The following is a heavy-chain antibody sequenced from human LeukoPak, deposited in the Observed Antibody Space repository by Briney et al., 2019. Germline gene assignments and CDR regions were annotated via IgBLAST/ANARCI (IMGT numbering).Heavy chain of an antibody. Sequence: GRSLRLSCAASGFTFNNYGMHWVRQAPGKGLEWVAVVSFNGTNKYYADSVKGRFTISRDNSKNTLYLQMDSLRAEDTAVYYCAKDRIVGYCSGTSCYEVDCWGQGTLVTVSS. CDR1: GFTFNNYG. V-gene: IGHV3-30*18. CDR3: AKDRIVGYCSGTSCYEVDC. D-gene: IGHD2-2*01. CDR2: VSFNGTNK. J-gene: IGHJ4*02.